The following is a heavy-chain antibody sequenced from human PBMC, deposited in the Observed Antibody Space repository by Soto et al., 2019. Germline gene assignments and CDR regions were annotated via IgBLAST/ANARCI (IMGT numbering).Heavy chain of an antibody. J-gene: IGHJ6*02. D-gene: IGHD5-18*01. V-gene: IGHV3-23*01. CDR3: GTAMAVYYYYGMDV. CDR2: ISGSGGST. CDR1: GFTFSSYA. Sequence: GGSLRLSCAASGFTFSSYAMSWVRQAPGKGLEWVSAISGSGGSTYYADSVKGRFTISRDNSKNTLYLQMNSLRAEDTAVYYCGTAMAVYYYYGMDVWGQGTTVTVSS.